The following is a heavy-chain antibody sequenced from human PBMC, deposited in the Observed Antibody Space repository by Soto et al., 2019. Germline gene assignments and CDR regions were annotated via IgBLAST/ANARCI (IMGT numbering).Heavy chain of an antibody. D-gene: IGHD2-15*01. V-gene: IGHV3-30-3*01. J-gene: IGHJ4*02. Sequence: QVQLVESGGGVVQPGRSLRLSCAASGFTFSSYAMHWVRQAPGKGLEWVAVISYDGSNKYYADSVKGRFTISRDNSKNTLYLQMSGLIAEDTGVYYCALDGGKCYAYWGQGTLVTVSS. CDR1: GFTFSSYA. CDR3: ALDGGKCYAY. CDR2: ISYDGSNK.